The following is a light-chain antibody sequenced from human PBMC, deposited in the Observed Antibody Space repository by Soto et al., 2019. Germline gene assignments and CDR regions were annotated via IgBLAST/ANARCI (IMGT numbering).Light chain of an antibody. CDR1: QSVSSN. CDR2: GAS. V-gene: IGKV3-15*01. J-gene: IGKJ1*01. CDR3: QQYYSPPQT. Sequence: ERVLMHSPATLSVSPGERATLSCRASQSVSSNLAWYQQKPGQAPRLLIYGASTRATGIPARFSGSGSGTDFTLTISSLQAEDVAVYCCQQYYSPPQTFGQGTKVDI.